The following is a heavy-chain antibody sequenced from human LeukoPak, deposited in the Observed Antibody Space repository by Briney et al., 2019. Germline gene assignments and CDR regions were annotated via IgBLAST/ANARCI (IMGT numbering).Heavy chain of an antibody. CDR1: GGSISSYY. J-gene: IGHJ4*02. CDR2: IYYSGST. CDR3: ARVGYSSGWYVDY. Sequence: PSETLSLTCTVSGGSISSYYWSWIRQPPGKGLEWIGYIYYSGSTNYNPSLKSRVTISVDTSKNQFSLKLSPVTAADTAVYYCARVGYSSGWYVDYWGQGTLVTVSS. D-gene: IGHD6-19*01. V-gene: IGHV4-59*01.